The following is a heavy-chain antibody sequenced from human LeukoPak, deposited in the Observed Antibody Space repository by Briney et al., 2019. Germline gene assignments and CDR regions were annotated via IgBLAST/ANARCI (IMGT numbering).Heavy chain of an antibody. CDR2: IYYSGTT. D-gene: IGHD5-12*01. CDR1: GGSINDYY. V-gene: IGHV4-59*01. CDR3: ARDFLPPHYTATIHPDWYFDL. J-gene: IGHJ2*01. Sequence: SETLSLTCTVSGGSINDYYWSWIRQPPGEGLEWIGNIYYSGTTSYNPSLESRVIISVDTSKNQFSLKLNSVTAADTAVYYCARDFLPPHYTATIHPDWYFDLWGHGTLVTVSS.